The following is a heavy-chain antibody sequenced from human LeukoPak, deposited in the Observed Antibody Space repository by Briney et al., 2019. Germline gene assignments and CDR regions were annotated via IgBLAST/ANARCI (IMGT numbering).Heavy chain of an antibody. Sequence: SETLSPTYAVYGASYNAYYWSGIRQPPGKGLEWIGDIDHRGTATYNPSLKSRLTISADASKNQFSLKLISVTAADTAVYYCAVGITLVGVSASFDSWGHRTIFIVSS. D-gene: IGHD3-3*01. J-gene: IGHJ5*01. CDR3: AVGITLVGVSASFDS. V-gene: IGHV4-34*01. CDR2: IDHRGTA. CDR1: GASYNAYY.